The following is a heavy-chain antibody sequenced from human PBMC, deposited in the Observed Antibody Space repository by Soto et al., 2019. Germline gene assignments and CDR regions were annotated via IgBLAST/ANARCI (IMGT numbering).Heavy chain of an antibody. CDR2: ISSSGSTI. Sequence: QVQLVESGGGLVKPGGSLRLSCAASGFTFSDYYMSWIRQAPGKGLEWVSYISSSGSTIYYTDSVKGRFTITRDNAKNSLYLQMNSLRAEDTAVYYCARDIMITFGGVIVTGGFDYWGQGALVTVSS. CDR3: ARDIMITFGGVIVTGGFDY. V-gene: IGHV3-11*01. J-gene: IGHJ4*02. D-gene: IGHD3-16*02. CDR1: GFTFSDYY.